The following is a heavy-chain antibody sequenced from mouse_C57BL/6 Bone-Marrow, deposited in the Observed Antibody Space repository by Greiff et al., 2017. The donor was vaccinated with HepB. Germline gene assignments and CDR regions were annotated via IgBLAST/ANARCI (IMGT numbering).Heavy chain of an antibody. Sequence: VQLKQSGPELVKPGASVKISCKASGYSFTDYNMNWVKQSNGKSLEWIGVINPNYGTTSYNQKFKGKATLTVDQSSSTAYMQRNSLTSEDSAVYYCARLRYYGSSYVGFAYWGQGTLVTVSA. CDR1: GYSFTDYN. CDR2: INPNYGTT. V-gene: IGHV1-39*01. J-gene: IGHJ3*01. CDR3: ARLRYYGSSYVGFAY. D-gene: IGHD1-1*01.